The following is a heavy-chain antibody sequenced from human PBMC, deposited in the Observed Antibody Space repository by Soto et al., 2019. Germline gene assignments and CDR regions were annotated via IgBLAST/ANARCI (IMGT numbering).Heavy chain of an antibody. Sequence: SETLSLTCTVSGGSISSSSYYWGWIRQPPGKGLEWIGSIYYSGSTYYNPSLKSRVTISVDTSKNQFSLKLSSVTAADTAVYYCARRKWYWWFDPWGQGTLVTVSS. CDR3: ARRKWYWWFDP. J-gene: IGHJ5*02. CDR2: IYYSGST. CDR1: GGSISSSSYY. V-gene: IGHV4-39*01. D-gene: IGHD2-15*01.